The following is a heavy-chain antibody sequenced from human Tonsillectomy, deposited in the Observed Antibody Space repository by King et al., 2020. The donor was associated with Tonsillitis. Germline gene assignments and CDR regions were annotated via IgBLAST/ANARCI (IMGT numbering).Heavy chain of an antibody. CDR3: TRWETGFDY. J-gene: IGHJ4*02. V-gene: IGHV4-59*01. D-gene: IGHD1-26*01. CDR2: IYYSGST. Sequence: QLQESGPGLVKPSETLSLTCTVSGGSISDYYWSWIRQPPGKGLESIGYIYYSGSTNYNPSLKSRVTISVDTSKNQFSLRLSSVTAADTAIYYCTRWETGFDYWGQGTLVTVSS. CDR1: GGSISDYY.